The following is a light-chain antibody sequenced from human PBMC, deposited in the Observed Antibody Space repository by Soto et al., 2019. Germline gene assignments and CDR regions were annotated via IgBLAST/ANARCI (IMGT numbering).Light chain of an antibody. CDR1: QSVSSN. CDR2: GAS. Sequence: EIVMTQSPATLSVSPGERATLSCRASQSVSSNLAWYQQKPGQTPSLLIYGASTRATGIPARFSGSGSGTEFTLTISSLQSEDFAVYYCQQYNIWPPITFGPGTKVDIK. J-gene: IGKJ3*01. CDR3: QQYNIWPPIT. V-gene: IGKV3-15*01.